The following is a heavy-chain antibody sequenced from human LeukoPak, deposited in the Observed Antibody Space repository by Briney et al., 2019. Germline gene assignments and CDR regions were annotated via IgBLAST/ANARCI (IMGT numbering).Heavy chain of an antibody. CDR1: GFTFSTYG. CDR3: ARGRYYYGSWYMDV. Sequence: PGGSLRLSCAASGFTFSTYGMHWVRQAPGKGLEWVAVTSYDGSNKYYGDAVKGRFTISRDNSKNTLYLQMNSLRAEDTAVYYCARGRYYYGSWYMDVWGQGTTVTVSS. V-gene: IGHV3-30*03. J-gene: IGHJ6*02. D-gene: IGHD3-10*01. CDR2: TSYDGSNK.